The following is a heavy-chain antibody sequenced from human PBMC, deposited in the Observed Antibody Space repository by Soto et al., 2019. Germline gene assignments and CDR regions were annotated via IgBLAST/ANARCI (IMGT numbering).Heavy chain of an antibody. D-gene: IGHD2-2*01. V-gene: IGHV3-66*01. J-gene: IGHJ4*02. CDR3: ASSGPGCSSTSCYLLDSTDY. CDR2: IYSGGST. Sequence: GGSLRLSCAASGFTVSSNYMSWVRQAPGKGLEWVSVIYSGGSTYYADSVKGRFTISRDNSKNTLYLQMNSLRAEDTAVYYCASSGPGCSSTSCYLLDSTDYWGQGTLVTVSS. CDR1: GFTVSSNY.